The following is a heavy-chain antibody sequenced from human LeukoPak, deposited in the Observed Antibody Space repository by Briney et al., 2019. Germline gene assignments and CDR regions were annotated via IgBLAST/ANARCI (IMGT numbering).Heavy chain of an antibody. V-gene: IGHV3-30*02. D-gene: IGHD3-16*02. CDR1: EFTFTTYG. CDR3: AKVSGFMITFGGVID. J-gene: IGHJ4*02. Sequence: AGRSLTLSCAASEFTFTTYGMHWVRQAPGKGLEWVAFIYYDGSNIYYADYVKGRFTISRDISKNTLYLQMNSLRAEDTAVFYCAKVSGFMITFGGVIDWGQGTPVTVSS. CDR2: IYYDGSNI.